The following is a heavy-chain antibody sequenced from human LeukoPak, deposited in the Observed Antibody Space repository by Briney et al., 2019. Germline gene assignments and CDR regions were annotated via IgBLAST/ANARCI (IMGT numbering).Heavy chain of an antibody. CDR2: INHSGST. CDR3: ARGGILQHLYGMDV. CDR1: GGSFSGYY. Sequence: PSETLSLTCAVYGGSFSGYYWSWIRQPPGKGLEWIGEINHSGSTNYNPSLKSRVTISVDTSKNQFSLKLSSVTAADPAVYYCARGGILQHLYGMDVWGQGTTVTVSS. J-gene: IGHJ6*02. V-gene: IGHV4-34*01. D-gene: IGHD5-18*01.